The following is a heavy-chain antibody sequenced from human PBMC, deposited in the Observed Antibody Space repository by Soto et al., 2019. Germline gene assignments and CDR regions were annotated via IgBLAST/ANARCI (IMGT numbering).Heavy chain of an antibody. V-gene: IGHV3-23*01. Sequence: GGSLRLSCAASGFTFSDYAMTWVRQAPGKGLESVSGIYGNGAGIQYAGSVRGRFTISRDNSKNTLYLQMNSLRAEDTAVYYCAEDVISGDGFWLMDHWGQGTLVTVSS. CDR3: AEDVISGDGFWLMDH. CDR2: IYGNGAGI. J-gene: IGHJ4*02. CDR1: GFTFSDYA. D-gene: IGHD2-21*02.